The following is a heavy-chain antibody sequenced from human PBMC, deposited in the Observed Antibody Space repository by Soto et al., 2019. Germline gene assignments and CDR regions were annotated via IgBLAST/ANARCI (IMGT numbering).Heavy chain of an antibody. D-gene: IGHD6-6*01. J-gene: IGHJ4*01. V-gene: IGHV1-18*01. CDR1: GYTFTNYG. Sequence: QVQLVQSGAEVKKPGASVKVSCKASGYTFTNYGINWVRQAPGQGLEWLGWVSAYNGERRYAQRVQARVIMTTVTSTTTAYIELRSLRSDDKAVYYCSRGTSIPASGDYWGQGTLVTVSS. CDR3: SRGTSIPASGDY. CDR2: VSAYNGER.